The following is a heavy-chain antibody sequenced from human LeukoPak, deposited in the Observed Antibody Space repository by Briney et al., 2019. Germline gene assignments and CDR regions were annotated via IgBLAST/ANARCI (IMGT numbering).Heavy chain of an antibody. V-gene: IGHV3-48*04. CDR1: GFTFSNYG. J-gene: IGHJ6*04. CDR2: ISSSGSTI. D-gene: IGHD3-10*02. CDR3: AELGITMIGGV. Sequence: GGSVRLSCAASGFTFSNYGMSWVRQAPGKGLEWVSYISSSGSTIYYADSVKGRFTISRDNAKNSLYLQMNSLRAEDTAVYYCAELGITMIGGVWGKGTTVTISS.